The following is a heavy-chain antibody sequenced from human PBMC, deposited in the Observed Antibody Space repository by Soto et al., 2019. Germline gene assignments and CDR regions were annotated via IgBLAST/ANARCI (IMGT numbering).Heavy chain of an antibody. CDR1: GGSISSSGYS. CDR2: IYYSRGT. CDR3: ARAAYVDYGWLNWFDP. Sequence: QVQLQESGPGLVKPSQTLSLTCTVSGGSISSSGYSWSRIRKHPEKGLEWIGNIYYSRGTYYNPSLKSRLTISIDSSNTRCSLNQSSATAADTTIYYCARAAYVDYGWLNWFDPWGEGTLVTVSS. D-gene: IGHD4-17*01. V-gene: IGHV4-31*03. J-gene: IGHJ5*02.